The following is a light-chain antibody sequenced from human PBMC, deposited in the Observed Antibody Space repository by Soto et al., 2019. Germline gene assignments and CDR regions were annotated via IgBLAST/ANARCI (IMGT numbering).Light chain of an antibody. J-gene: IGKJ2*01. CDR3: QQYGSSYT. CDR1: LSVSSSY. V-gene: IGKV3-20*01. Sequence: EIVLTQSPGTLSLSPGERATLYCRASLSVSSSYLAWYQQKPGQAPRLLIYGASSRATGIPDRFSGSGSGTDFTLTISRLEPEDFAVYYCQQYGSSYTFGQGTKLEIK. CDR2: GAS.